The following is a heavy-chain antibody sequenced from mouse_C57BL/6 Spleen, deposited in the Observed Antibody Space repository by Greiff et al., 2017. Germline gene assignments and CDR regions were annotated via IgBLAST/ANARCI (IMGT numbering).Heavy chain of an antibody. CDR3: ARGGTVEGCFDV. CDR1: GYTFTDYY. D-gene: IGHD1-1*01. Sequence: QVQLQQSGAELVRPGASVKLSCKASGYTFTDYYINWVKQRPGQGLEWIARIYPGSGNTYYNEKFKGKATLTAEKSSSNAYMQLSSLTSEDSAVYFCARGGTVEGCFDVWGTGTTVTVSS. J-gene: IGHJ1*03. CDR2: IYPGSGNT. V-gene: IGHV1-76*01.